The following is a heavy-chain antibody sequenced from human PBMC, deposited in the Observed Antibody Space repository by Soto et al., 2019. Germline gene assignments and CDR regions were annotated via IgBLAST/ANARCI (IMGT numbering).Heavy chain of an antibody. J-gene: IGHJ6*03. CDR3: ARDRVSIAAAGTVRPYYYYYMDV. D-gene: IGHD6-13*01. CDR1: GFTFSSYW. CDR2: IKQDGSEK. V-gene: IGHV3-7*01. Sequence: GGSLRLSCAASGFTFSSYWMSWVRQAPGKGLEWVANIKQDGSEKYYVDSVKGRFTISRDNAKNSLYLQMNSLRAEDTAVYYCARDRVSIAAAGTVRPYYYYYMDVWGKGTTVTVSS.